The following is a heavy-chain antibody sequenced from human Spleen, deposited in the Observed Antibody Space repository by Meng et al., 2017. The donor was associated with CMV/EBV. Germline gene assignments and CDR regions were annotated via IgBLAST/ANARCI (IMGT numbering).Heavy chain of an antibody. J-gene: IGHJ4*02. CDR1: GFTFSSYS. CDR2: IKQDGSEK. CDR3: ARYAVAGKYYYFDY. D-gene: IGHD6-19*01. Sequence: GGSLRLSCAASGFTFSSYSMNWVRQAPGKGLEWVANIKQDGSEKYYVDSVKGRFTISRDNAKNSLYLQMNSLRAEDTAVYYCARYAVAGKYYYFDYWGQGTLVTVSS. V-gene: IGHV3-7*01.